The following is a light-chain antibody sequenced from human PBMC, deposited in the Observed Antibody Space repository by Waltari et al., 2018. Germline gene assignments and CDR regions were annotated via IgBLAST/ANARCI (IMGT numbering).Light chain of an antibody. Sequence: EIVLTQSPATLSLSPGERATLSCRASQSLTTSLAWYQQKPGQAPRLLIYDASDRATGLPARFSGSASGTDFTLTISSLEPEDFAVYYCQQRSNWPLTFGGGTKVEIK. CDR3: QQRSNWPLT. CDR1: QSLTTS. CDR2: DAS. J-gene: IGKJ4*01. V-gene: IGKV3-11*01.